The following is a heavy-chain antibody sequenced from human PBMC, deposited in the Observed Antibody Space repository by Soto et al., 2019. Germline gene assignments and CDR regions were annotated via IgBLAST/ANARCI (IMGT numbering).Heavy chain of an antibody. J-gene: IGHJ4*02. CDR1: GFTFSSYS. CDR3: ARDIDYSNIRFDY. CDR2: ISSSSSYI. D-gene: IGHD4-4*01. V-gene: IGHV3-21*01. Sequence: GGSLRLSCAASGFTFSSYSMNWVRQAPGKGLEWVSSISSSSSYIYYADSVKGRFTISRDNAKNSLYLQMNSLRAEDTAVYYCARDIDYSNIRFDYWGQGTLVTVSS.